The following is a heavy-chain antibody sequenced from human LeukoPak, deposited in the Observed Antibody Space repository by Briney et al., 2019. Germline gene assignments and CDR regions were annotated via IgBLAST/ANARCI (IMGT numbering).Heavy chain of an antibody. CDR3: ARATPGGLHGYSFDY. CDR1: GYTFKNYD. J-gene: IGHJ4*02. CDR2: MNPNSGNT. V-gene: IGHV1-8*02. Sequence: GASVKVSCKASGYTFKNYDINWVRQATGQGLVWMGWMNPNSGNTGFAQKFQDRVSMTRDTSINTAYMELTSLRSGDTAVYYCARATPGGLHGYSFDYWGQGTVVTVSS. D-gene: IGHD5-24*01.